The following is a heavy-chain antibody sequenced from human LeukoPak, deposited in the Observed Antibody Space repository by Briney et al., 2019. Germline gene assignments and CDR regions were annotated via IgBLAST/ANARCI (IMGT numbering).Heavy chain of an antibody. CDR2: IYYSGST. D-gene: IGHD6-19*01. CDR3: ARRGALQKQWHVGFDY. V-gene: IGHV4-59*12. CDR1: GGSISSYY. J-gene: IGHJ4*02. Sequence: PSETLSLTCTVSGGSISSYYWSWIRQPPGKGLEWIGYIYYSGSTNYNPSLKSRVTISVDTSKNQFSLKLSSVTAADTAVYYCARRGALQKQWHVGFDYWGQGTLVTVSS.